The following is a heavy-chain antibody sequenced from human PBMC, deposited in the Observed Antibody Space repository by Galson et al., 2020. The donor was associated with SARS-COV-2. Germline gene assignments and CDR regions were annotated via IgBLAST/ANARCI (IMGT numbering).Heavy chain of an antibody. J-gene: IGHJ4*02. D-gene: IGHD3-9*01. CDR2: ISYEGSRT. V-gene: IGHV3-30*18. CDR3: AKVREYFEILTGYSFFDY. Sequence: GGSLRLSCAASGFNFNNHAMHWVRQAPGKGLEWVARISYEGSRTYYADSLKGRFTISRDNSKNTIYLQMNSLIPEDTAVYYCAKVREYFEILTGYSFFDYWGQGTLVTVSS. CDR1: GFNFNNHA.